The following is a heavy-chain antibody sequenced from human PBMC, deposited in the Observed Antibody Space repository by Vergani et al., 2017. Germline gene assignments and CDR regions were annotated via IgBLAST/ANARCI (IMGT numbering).Heavy chain of an antibody. CDR2: VYYSGTT. CDR1: GDAISRDTYS. V-gene: IGHV4-30-2*01. CDR3: ARGQTGYSRDWSTYFFYMDV. J-gene: IGHJ6*03. D-gene: IGHD3/OR15-3a*01. Sequence: QLQLQESDSRLVNPSQTLSLTCTLSGDAISRDTYSWNWVRQPPGKPLEWIGSVYYSGTTYYNPSLVGRVTMSIDKSSNHFSLTLTSVTAADSAFYFCARGQTGYSRDWSTYFFYMDVWGKGTTVTVSS.